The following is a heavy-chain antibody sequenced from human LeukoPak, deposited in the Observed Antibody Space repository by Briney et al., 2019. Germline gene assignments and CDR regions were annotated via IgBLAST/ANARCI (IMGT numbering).Heavy chain of an antibody. CDR1: GFTFSSYA. V-gene: IGHV3-23*01. Sequence: GGSLRLSCAASGFTFSSYAMSWVRQAPGKGLEWVSAISGSGGSTYYADSVKGRFTISRDNSKNTLYVQMDSLRAEDTAVYYCVKGNEVYVDSRFDYWGQGTLVTVSS. J-gene: IGHJ4*02. CDR3: VKGNEVYVDSRFDY. D-gene: IGHD4-17*01. CDR2: ISGSGGST.